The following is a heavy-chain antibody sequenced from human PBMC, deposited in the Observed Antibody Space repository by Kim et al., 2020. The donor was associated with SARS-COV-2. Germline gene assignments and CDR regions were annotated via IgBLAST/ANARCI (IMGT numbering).Heavy chain of an antibody. CDR1: GGYISSSSYY. D-gene: IGHD3-22*01. V-gene: IGHV4-39*01. CDR2: IYYSGST. CDR3: ASHYYDSSGYYSPDY. J-gene: IGHJ4*02. Sequence: SETLSLTCTVSGGYISSSSYYWGWIRQPPGKGLEWIGSIYYSGSTYYNPSLKSRVTISVDTSKNQFSLKLSSVTAADTAVYYCASHYYDSSGYYSPDYWGQGTLVTVSS.